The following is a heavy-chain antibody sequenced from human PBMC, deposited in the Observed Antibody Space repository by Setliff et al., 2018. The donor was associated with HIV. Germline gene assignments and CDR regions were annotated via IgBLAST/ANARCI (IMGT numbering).Heavy chain of an antibody. J-gene: IGHJ4*02. V-gene: IGHV1-2*06. CDR1: GYTFTGYY. CDR3: AKGGDRAMINFDH. CDR2: INPNSGGT. D-gene: IGHD5-18*01. Sequence: GASVKVSCKASGYTFTGYYMHWVRQAPGQGLEWMGRINPNSGGTNYAQKFQGRVTMTRDTSISTAYMELSRLRSDDTAVYYCAKGGDRAMINFDHWGQGTLVTVSS.